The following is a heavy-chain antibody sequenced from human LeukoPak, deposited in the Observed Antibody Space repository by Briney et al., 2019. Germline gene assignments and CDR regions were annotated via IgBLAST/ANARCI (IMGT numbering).Heavy chain of an antibody. D-gene: IGHD3-10*01. V-gene: IGHV4-39*01. CDR1: GGSISSSSYY. J-gene: IGHJ3*02. CDR2: IYYSGST. CDR3: ATTGKHYYGSGSYFRTYAFDI. Sequence: SETLSLTCTVSGGSISSSSYYWGWIRQPPGKGLEWIGSIYYSGSTYYNPSLKSRVTISVDTSKNQFSLKLSSVTAADTAVYYCATTGKHYYGSGSYFRTYAFDIWGQGTMVTVSS.